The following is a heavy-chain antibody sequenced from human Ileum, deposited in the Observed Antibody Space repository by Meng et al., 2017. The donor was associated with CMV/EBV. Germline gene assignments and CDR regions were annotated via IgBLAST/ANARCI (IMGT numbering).Heavy chain of an antibody. CDR1: GAYINSYF. J-gene: IGHJ4*02. Sequence: QVQLQESVPGLVKPSETLSLSCSVSGAYINSYFWSWIRQPPGKGLEWIGYIYYKGRTDYNPSLSSRVTISVDTSKKQFSLKLTTVTTADTAVDYCVRGPVLTGILNWGQGILVTVSS. CDR2: IYYKGRT. V-gene: IGHV4-59*08. D-gene: IGHD3-9*01. CDR3: VRGPVLTGILN.